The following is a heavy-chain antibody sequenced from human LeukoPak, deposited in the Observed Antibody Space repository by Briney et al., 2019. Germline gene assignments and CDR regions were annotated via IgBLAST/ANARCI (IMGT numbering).Heavy chain of an antibody. J-gene: IGHJ6*02. Sequence: GGSERLSCAASGFTFSSYAMSWVRQAPGKGLEWVSAISCSGGSTYYADSVKDRFTISRDNSKYTLYLQMNSRRAADTAVYYCAKDSMRGSGSYMEYYYYYYGMDVWGQGIMVTVSS. CDR3: AKDSMRGSGSYMEYYYYYYGMDV. V-gene: IGHV3-23*01. CDR2: ISCSGGST. D-gene: IGHD3-10*01. CDR1: GFTFSSYA.